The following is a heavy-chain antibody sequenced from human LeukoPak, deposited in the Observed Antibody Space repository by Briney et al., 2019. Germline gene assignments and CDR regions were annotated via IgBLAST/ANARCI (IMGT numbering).Heavy chain of an antibody. CDR3: ARAGYYDFWSGRLDYFDY. CDR2: ISAYNGNT. J-gene: IGHJ4*02. V-gene: IGHV1-18*01. D-gene: IGHD3-3*01. Sequence: GASVKVSCKASGYTFTSYGISWVRQAPGQGLEWMGWISAYNGNTNYAQKLQGRVTMTTDTSTSTAYMELRSLRSDDTAVYYCARAGYYDFWSGRLDYFDYWGQGTLVTVSS. CDR1: GYTFTSYG.